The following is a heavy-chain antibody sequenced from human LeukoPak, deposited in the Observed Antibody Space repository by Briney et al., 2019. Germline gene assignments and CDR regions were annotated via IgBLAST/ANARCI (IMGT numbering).Heavy chain of an antibody. Sequence: GGSLRLSCAASGFTFSSYGMHWVRQAPGKGLEWVAFIRYDGSNKYYADSVKGRFTISRDNAQNSLFLQINSLRAEDTAVYYCARDYASNALDIWGQGTMVAVSS. CDR2: IRYDGSNK. V-gene: IGHV3-30*02. CDR1: GFTFSSYG. J-gene: IGHJ3*02. CDR3: ARDYASNALDI. D-gene: IGHD2-2*01.